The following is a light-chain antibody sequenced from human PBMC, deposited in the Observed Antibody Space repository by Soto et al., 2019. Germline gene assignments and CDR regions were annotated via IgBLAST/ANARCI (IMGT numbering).Light chain of an antibody. CDR2: EGS. CDR3: CSYAGSSTPNWV. V-gene: IGLV2-23*01. J-gene: IGLJ3*02. Sequence: QPVLTQPASVSGSPGQSITISCTGTSSDVGSYNLVSWYQQHPGKAPKLMIYEGSKRPSGVSNRFSGSKSGNTASLTISGLQAEDEADYYCCSYAGSSTPNWVFGGGTKVTVL. CDR1: SSDVGSYNL.